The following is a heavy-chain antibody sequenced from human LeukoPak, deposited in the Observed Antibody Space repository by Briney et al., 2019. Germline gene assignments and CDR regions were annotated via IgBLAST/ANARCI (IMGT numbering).Heavy chain of an antibody. D-gene: IGHD2-2*02. V-gene: IGHV1-69*13. CDR1: GGTFSSYA. J-gene: IGHJ4*02. Sequence: GASVKVSCKASGGTFSSYAISWVRQAPGQGLEWMGGIIPIFGTANYAQKFQGRVTITADESTSTAYMELSSLRSEDTAVYYCARGIEEYQLLYYFDYWGQGTLVTVSS. CDR2: IIPIFGTA. CDR3: ARGIEEYQLLYYFDY.